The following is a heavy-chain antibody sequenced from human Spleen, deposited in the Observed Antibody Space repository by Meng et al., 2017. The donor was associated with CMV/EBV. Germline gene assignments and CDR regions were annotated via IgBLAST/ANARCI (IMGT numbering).Heavy chain of an antibody. D-gene: IGHD1-7*01. J-gene: IGHJ4*02. CDR1: GFPFSGYA. Sequence: SGFPFSGYALDWVRQAPGKGLGWVAVISYNGGNKCYADSVKSRFTISRDNSKNTLYLQMNSLRAEDTAVYYCARVRSGYNWNSFDYWGQGTLVTVSS. CDR2: ISYNGGNK. V-gene: IGHV3-30*04. CDR3: ARVRSGYNWNSFDY.